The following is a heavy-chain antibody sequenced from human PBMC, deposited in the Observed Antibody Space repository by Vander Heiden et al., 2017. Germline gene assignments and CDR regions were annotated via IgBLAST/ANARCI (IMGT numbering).Heavy chain of an antibody. Sequence: QVQLVESGGGVVQPGRSLRVSGEASGCTFSSYGMHWVRQAPGKGLEWVAVIWYDGSNKYYADSVKGRFTISRDNSKNTLYLQMNSLRAEDTAVYYCARDLSAIAVAGTPGDYWGQGTLVTVSS. CDR1: GCTFSSYG. CDR2: IWYDGSNK. D-gene: IGHD6-19*01. CDR3: ARDLSAIAVAGTPGDY. J-gene: IGHJ4*02. V-gene: IGHV3-33*01.